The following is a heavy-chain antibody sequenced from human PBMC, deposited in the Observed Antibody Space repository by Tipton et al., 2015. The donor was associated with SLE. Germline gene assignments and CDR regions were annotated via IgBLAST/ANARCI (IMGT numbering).Heavy chain of an antibody. CDR2: ISSSRSTI. CDR1: GFTFSSYS. D-gene: IGHD6-6*01. J-gene: IGHJ4*02. CDR3: ARDLDSSLGY. V-gene: IGHV3-48*01. Sequence: LRLSCAASGFTFSSYSMNWVRQAPGKGLEWVSYISSSRSTIYYADSVKGRFTISRDNAKNSLYLQMNSLRAEDTAVYYCARDLDSSLGYWGQGTLVTVSP.